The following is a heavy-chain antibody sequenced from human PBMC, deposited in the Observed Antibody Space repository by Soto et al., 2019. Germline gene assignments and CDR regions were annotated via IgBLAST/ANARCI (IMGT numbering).Heavy chain of an antibody. Sequence: EVQLLESGGGLVQPGRSLRLSCAASGFTFNSYAVSWVRQAPGKGLEWVSANSDIGGTTYYADSVKGRFTISRDNSKNTLYLQMNSLRAEDTAVYYCAREYSSAWKTVDYWGQGTLVTVSS. CDR3: AREYSSAWKTVDY. D-gene: IGHD6-19*01. V-gene: IGHV3-23*01. CDR2: NSDIGGTT. J-gene: IGHJ4*02. CDR1: GFTFNSYA.